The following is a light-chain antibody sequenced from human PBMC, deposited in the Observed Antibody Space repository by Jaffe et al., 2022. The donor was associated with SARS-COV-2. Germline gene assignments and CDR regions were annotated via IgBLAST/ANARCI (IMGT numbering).Light chain of an antibody. Sequence: DIVMTQSPDSLAMSLGERATINCKSSQSVLHRSNNKNYFAWYQQKPGQPPKLLIYWASTRESGVPDRFSGSGSGTDFTLTISSLQAEDVAVYYCQQYHSTPLTFGGGTKVEIK. CDR3: QQYHSTPLT. J-gene: IGKJ4*01. CDR1: QSVLHRSNNKNY. V-gene: IGKV4-1*01. CDR2: WAS.